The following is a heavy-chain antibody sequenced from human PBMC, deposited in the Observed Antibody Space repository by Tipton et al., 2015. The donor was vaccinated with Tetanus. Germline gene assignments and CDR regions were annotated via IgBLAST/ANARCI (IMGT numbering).Heavy chain of an antibody. Sequence: TLSLTCTVSGGSISGYFWTWIRQPPGKGLECIGYVFYTGITNYNPPFESRVTMSVDTSKNQISLKLRSVTAADTAVYYCARHKDYYFYVMDVWGQGTTVTVSS. CDR1: GGSISGYF. CDR3: ARHKDYYFYVMDV. J-gene: IGHJ6*02. CDR2: VFYTGIT. V-gene: IGHV4-59*01.